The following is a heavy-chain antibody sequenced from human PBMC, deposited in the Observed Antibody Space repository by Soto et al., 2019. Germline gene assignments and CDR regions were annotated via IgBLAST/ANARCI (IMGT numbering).Heavy chain of an antibody. CDR2: INSDGSST. D-gene: IGHD2-2*01. V-gene: IGHV3-74*01. CDR3: ARAAVLSDYFDY. J-gene: IGHJ4*02. Sequence: GGSLRLSCAASGFTFSSYWMHWVRQAPGKGLVWVSRINSDGSSTSYADSVKGRFTISRDNAKNTLYLQMNSLRAEDTAVYYCARAAVLSDYFDYWGQGTLVTVSS. CDR1: GFTFSSYW.